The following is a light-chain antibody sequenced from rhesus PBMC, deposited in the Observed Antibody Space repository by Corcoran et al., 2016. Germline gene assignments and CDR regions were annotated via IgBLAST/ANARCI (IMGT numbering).Light chain of an antibody. CDR1: SSDVGGYNY. CDR2: EVS. Sequence: QSAPTQPPSVSGSPGQSVTISCTGTSSDVGGYNYVSWYQQPPGKAPKLMIYEVSKRPSGVSDRFSGSKSGNTASLTISGLQAEDEADYYCCSYTTSSTYIFGAGTRLTVL. CDR3: CSYTTSSTYI. V-gene: IGLV2S7*01. J-gene: IGLJ1*01.